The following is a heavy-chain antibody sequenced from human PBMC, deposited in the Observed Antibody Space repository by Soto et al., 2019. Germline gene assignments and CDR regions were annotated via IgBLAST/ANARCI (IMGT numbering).Heavy chain of an antibody. CDR1: GFTFSSYG. CDR3: ARDLFELLGYSYGYDYYYYMDV. D-gene: IGHD5-18*01. Sequence: GGSLRLSCAASGFTFSSYGMHWVRQAPGKGLEWVAVISYDGSNKYYADSVKGRFTISRDNSKNTLYLQMNSLRAEDTAVYYCARDLFELLGYSYGYDYYYYMDVWGKGTTVTVSS. V-gene: IGHV3-30*03. J-gene: IGHJ6*03. CDR2: ISYDGSNK.